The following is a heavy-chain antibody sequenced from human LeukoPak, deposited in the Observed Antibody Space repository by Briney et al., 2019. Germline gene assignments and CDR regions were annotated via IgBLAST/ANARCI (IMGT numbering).Heavy chain of an antibody. Sequence: PGGSLRLSCAASGFTVSSNYMSWVRQAPGKGLEWVSVIYSGGSTYYADSVKGRFTISRDNSKNTLYLQMNSLRAEDTAVYYCAREPVLNSRYYDSSPYGMDVWGQGTTVTVSS. CDR2: IYSGGST. D-gene: IGHD3-22*01. V-gene: IGHV3-53*01. CDR3: AREPVLNSRYYDSSPYGMDV. CDR1: GFTVSSNY. J-gene: IGHJ6*02.